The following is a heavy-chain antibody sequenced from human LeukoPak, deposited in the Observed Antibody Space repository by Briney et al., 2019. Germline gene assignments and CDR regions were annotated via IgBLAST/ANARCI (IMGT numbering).Heavy chain of an antibody. CDR1: GFTFNSYA. CDR3: AGQRWLYRNFDY. J-gene: IGHJ4*02. Sequence: PGGSPRLSCAASGFTFNSYAMHWVRQAPGKGLEWVAFISYDGSNEYYADSVKGRFTISRDNSKNTLYLQMNSLRAEDTAVYYCAGQRWLYRNFDYWGQGTLVTVSP. CDR2: ISYDGSNE. D-gene: IGHD5-24*01. V-gene: IGHV3-30*04.